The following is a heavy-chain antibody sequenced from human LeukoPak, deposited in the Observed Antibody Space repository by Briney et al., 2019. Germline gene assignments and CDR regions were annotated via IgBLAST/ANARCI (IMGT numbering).Heavy chain of an antibody. J-gene: IGHJ4*02. Sequence: GGSLRLSCAASGFTFSSYGMSWVRQAPEKGLEWLSYISSSSSTIYYADSVKGRFTISRDNAENSLYLQMNSLRAEDTAVYYCARDTLYGGNPFDYWGQGTLVTVSS. CDR2: ISSSSSTI. CDR3: ARDTLYGGNPFDY. D-gene: IGHD4-23*01. CDR1: GFTFSSYG. V-gene: IGHV3-48*01.